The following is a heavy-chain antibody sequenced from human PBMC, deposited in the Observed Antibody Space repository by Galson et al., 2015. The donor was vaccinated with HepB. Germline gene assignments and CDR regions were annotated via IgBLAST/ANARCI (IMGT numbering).Heavy chain of an antibody. CDR3: ARDHQDSSSWLGRGDSYYFMDV. CDR2: IWYDGSNK. Sequence: SLRLSCAASGFTFSSYGMHWVRQAPGKGLEWVAVIWYDGSNKYYADSVKGRFTISRDNSKNTLYLQMNSLRAEDTAVYYCARDHQDSSSWLGRGDSYYFMDVWGKGTTVTVSS. CDR1: GFTFSSYG. V-gene: IGHV3-33*01. D-gene: IGHD6-13*01. J-gene: IGHJ6*03.